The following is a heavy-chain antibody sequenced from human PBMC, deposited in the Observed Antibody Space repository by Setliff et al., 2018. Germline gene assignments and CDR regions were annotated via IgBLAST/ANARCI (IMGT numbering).Heavy chain of an antibody. V-gene: IGHV4-39*07. J-gene: IGHJ4*01. Sequence: SETLSLTCTVSGGSISSMSYYWGWIRQPPGKGLEWIGSIYHSGSSYYNSSLRGRVTMTVDAARKQLSLKISSMTAADAGVYYCRFWSGYYKNDFWGHGTLVTVSS. CDR2: IYHSGSS. D-gene: IGHD6-25*01. CDR1: GGSISSMSYY. CDR3: RFWSGYYKNDF.